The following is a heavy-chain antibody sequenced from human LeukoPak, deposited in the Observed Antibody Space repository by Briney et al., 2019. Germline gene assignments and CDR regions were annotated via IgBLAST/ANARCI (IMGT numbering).Heavy chain of an antibody. CDR3: ARVGTEDGFDY. V-gene: IGHV3-21*01. CDR1: GFTFSDYA. Sequence: PGGSLRLSCAASGFTFSDYAINWVRQAPGKGLEWVSSISSSSSYIYYADSVKGRFTISRDNAKNSLYLQMNSLRAEDTAVYYCARVGTEDGFDYWGQGTLVTVSS. D-gene: IGHD3-10*01. CDR2: ISSSSSYI. J-gene: IGHJ4*02.